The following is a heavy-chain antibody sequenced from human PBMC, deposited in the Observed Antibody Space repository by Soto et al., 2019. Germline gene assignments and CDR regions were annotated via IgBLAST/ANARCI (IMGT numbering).Heavy chain of an antibody. V-gene: IGHV1-2*04. J-gene: IGHJ6*03. CDR1: GDSFNDYY. CDR2: INPNGGVT. D-gene: IGHD5-12*01. CDR3: ARESGGATATVDYYYFYMDV. Sequence: QVQLVQSGAEVRKPGASVTVSCRSSGDSFNDYYIHWVRQAPGQGFGWMGWINPNGGVTKYAQKFQGWVSMTRDTVIRTVYMQLSRLRSDDTAVYYCARESGGATATVDYYYFYMDVWGTGTTVTVSS.